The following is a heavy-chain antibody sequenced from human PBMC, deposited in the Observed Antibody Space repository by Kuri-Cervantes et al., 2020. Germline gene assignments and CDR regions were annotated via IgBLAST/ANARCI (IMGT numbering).Heavy chain of an antibody. D-gene: IGHD3-3*01. J-gene: IGHJ4*02. CDR3: ASRSYFTIFGVVTQGGFDY. V-gene: IGHV4-39*01. CDR1: GGSISSSSYY. Sequence: SETLSLTCTVSGGSISSSSYYWGWIRQPPGKGLEWIGGIYYSGSTYYNPSLKSRVTISVDTSKNQFSLKLSSVTAADTAVYYCASRSYFTIFGVVTQGGFDYWGQGTLVTVSS. CDR2: IYYSGST.